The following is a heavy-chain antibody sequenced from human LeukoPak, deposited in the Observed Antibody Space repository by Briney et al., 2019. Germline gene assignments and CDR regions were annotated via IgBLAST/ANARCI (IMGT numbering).Heavy chain of an antibody. V-gene: IGHV1-2*04. CDR3: ARDRITMIVDAFDI. CDR2: INPNSGGT. Sequence: ASVKVSCKASGYTFTGYYMHWVRQAPGQGLEWMGWINPNSGGTNYAQKFQGWVTMTRDTSISTAYMELRSLRSDDTAVYYCARDRITMIVDAFDIWGQGTMVTVSS. CDR1: GYTFTGYY. J-gene: IGHJ3*02. D-gene: IGHD3-22*01.